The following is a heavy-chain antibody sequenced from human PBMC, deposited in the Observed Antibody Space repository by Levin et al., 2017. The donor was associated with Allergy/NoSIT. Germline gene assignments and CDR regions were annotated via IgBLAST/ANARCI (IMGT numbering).Heavy chain of an antibody. CDR3: VREIAEEGT. J-gene: IGHJ4*02. CDR2: ISDDGSSE. V-gene: IGHV3-30-3*01. Sequence: QAGESLKISCAASGFTFSNYAMHWVRQAPGKGLEWVGVISDDGSSEFYIDSVKGRFTISRDNSKNRLYLQMDSLRAEDTALYYCVREIAEEGTWGQGTLVIVSS. D-gene: IGHD1-1*01. CDR1: GFTFSNYA.